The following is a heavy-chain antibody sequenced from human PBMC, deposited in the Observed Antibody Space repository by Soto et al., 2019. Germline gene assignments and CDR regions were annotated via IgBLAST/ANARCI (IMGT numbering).Heavy chain of an antibody. J-gene: IGHJ6*02. V-gene: IGHV3-11*06. CDR1: GFSVGDNY. CDR3: ARSSGRRHVFTFDYGLDV. Sequence: QVQLVESGGGLVEPGGSLRLSCAASGFSVGDNYMTWIRQAPGKGLEWLSYSSSSGGYTNYADSVKGRFTISRDNAKNSLDLQMDSLIAEDTAVYFCARSSGRRHVFTFDYGLDVWGQGTTVTVSS. CDR2: SSSSGGYT. D-gene: IGHD3-16*01.